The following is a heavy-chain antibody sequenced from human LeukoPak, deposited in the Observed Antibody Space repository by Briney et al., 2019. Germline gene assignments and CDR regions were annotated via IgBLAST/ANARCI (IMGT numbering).Heavy chain of an antibody. CDR3: ARDQEGFDY. Sequence: ASVKVSCKASGYTFTNNYLHWVRQAPGQGLEWMGMIYPRDGSTSYAQKFQGRVTVTRDTSTSTVHMELSGLRSEDTAVYYCARDQEGFDYWGQGTLVTVSS. CDR2: IYPRDGST. J-gene: IGHJ4*02. CDR1: GYTFTNNY. V-gene: IGHV1-46*01.